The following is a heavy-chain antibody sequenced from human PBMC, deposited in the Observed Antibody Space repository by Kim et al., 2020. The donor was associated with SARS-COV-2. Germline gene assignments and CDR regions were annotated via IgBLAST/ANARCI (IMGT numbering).Heavy chain of an antibody. V-gene: IGHV3-74*01. CDR3: ARAPDCGGGSCYSYHYYGMDV. CDR2: INRDGSST. D-gene: IGHD2-15*01. J-gene: IGHJ6*02. Sequence: GGSLRLFCAASGFTFSMYWIHWVRQAPGKGLVWVSRINRDGSSTTYADSVKGRFTISRDNAKNTLYLQMNSLRVEDTGVYYCARAPDCGGGSCYSYHYYGMDVWGQGATVTVSS. CDR1: GFTFSMYW.